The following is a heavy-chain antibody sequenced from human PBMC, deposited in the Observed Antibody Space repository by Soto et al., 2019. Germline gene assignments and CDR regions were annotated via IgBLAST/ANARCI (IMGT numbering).Heavy chain of an antibody. CDR3: AKDRDTVTVAFDI. V-gene: IGHV3-23*01. J-gene: IGHJ3*02. Sequence: EVQLLESGGGLVQPGGSLRLSCAASGFTFSSYAMTWVRQAPGKGLEWGSAISGSGGSTYYADSVKGRFTISRDNTKKTLYLQMNSLRAEDTAVYYCAKDRDTVTVAFDIWGQGTMVTVSS. CDR2: ISGSGGST. CDR1: GFTFSSYA. D-gene: IGHD4-17*01.